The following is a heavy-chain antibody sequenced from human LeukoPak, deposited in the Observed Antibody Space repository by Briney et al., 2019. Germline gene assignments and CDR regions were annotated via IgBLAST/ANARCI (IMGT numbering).Heavy chain of an antibody. CDR1: GFSLTTSGVG. Sequence: SGPTLVKPTQTLTLTCTFSGFSLTTSGVGVGWIRQPPGKALEWLALIYWDDDKRYSPSLKGRLTITKDTSRNKVVLTMANMDFVDTATYYCAHRPRGAFDIWGQGTMVTVSS. D-gene: IGHD5-12*01. J-gene: IGHJ3*02. V-gene: IGHV2-5*02. CDR3: AHRPRGAFDI. CDR2: IYWDDDK.